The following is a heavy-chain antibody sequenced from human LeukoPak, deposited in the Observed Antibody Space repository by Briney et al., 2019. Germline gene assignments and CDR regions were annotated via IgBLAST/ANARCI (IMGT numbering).Heavy chain of an antibody. V-gene: IGHV3-64*01. CDR1: GFTFSSYA. CDR3: ARDRFHDPVADYYYYYGMDV. J-gene: IGHJ6*02. CDR2: ISSNGGGT. Sequence: GGSLRLSCAASGFTFSSYAMHWVRQAPGKGLEYVSAISSNGGGTYYANSVKGRFTISRDNSKNTLYLQMGSLRAEDMAVYYCARDRFHDPVADYYYYYGMDVWGQGTLVTVSS. D-gene: IGHD6-19*01.